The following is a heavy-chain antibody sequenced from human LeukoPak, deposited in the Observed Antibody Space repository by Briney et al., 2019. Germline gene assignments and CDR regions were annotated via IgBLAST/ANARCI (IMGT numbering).Heavy chain of an antibody. CDR3: ARQSPAASGQGLDY. J-gene: IGHJ4*02. CDR2: IFYSGTT. V-gene: IGHV4-59*08. D-gene: IGHD6-13*01. CDR1: GGSISGYY. Sequence: PSETLSLTCTVSGGSISGYYWSWIRQPPGKGLECIGYIFYSGTTNYNPSLKSRVTLSVHTSKNQISLELSSVTAADTAVYFCARQSPAASGQGLDYWGQGTLVTVSS.